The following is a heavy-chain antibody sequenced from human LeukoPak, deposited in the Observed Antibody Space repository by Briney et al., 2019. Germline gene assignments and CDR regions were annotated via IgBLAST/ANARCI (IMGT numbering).Heavy chain of an antibody. D-gene: IGHD3-10*01. V-gene: IGHV3-30*18. CDR2: ISYDGSNK. CDR1: GFSFSDYN. CDR3: AKDDGVRGALFDY. J-gene: IGHJ4*02. Sequence: GGSLRLSCAASGFSFSDYNMNWVRQAPGKGLEWVAVISYDGSNKYYADSVKGRFTISRDNSKNTLYLQMNSLRAEDTAVYYCAKDDGVRGALFDYWGQGTLVTVSS.